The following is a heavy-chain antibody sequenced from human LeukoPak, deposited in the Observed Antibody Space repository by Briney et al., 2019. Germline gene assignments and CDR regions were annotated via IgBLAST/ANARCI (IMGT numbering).Heavy chain of an antibody. J-gene: IGHJ3*02. CDR1: GGSLSSYY. V-gene: IGHV4-59*08. CDR3: ARQGSGARAFDT. Sequence: SETQSLTCIVSGGSLSSYYWSWIRQPPGKGLEWIGYIYSSGSTNSNPSLKSRVTISVDTSKSQFSLKMTSVTAADTAVYYCARQGSGARAFDTWGQRTMVTVSS. CDR2: IYSSGST. D-gene: IGHD4-17*01.